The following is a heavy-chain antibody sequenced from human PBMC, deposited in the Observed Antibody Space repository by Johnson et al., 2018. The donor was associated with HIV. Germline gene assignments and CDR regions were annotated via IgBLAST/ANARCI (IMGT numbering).Heavy chain of an antibody. CDR3: AREGLIVGATLGAFDI. CDR2: NSGSGGST. Sequence: VQLVESGGGLVQPGGSLRLSCGASGFTFSTYAMSWVRQAPGKGLEWVSANSGSGGSTYYADSVKGRFTISRDNSKNTLYLQMGSLRAEDMAVYYCAREGLIVGATLGAFDIWGQGTMVTVSS. J-gene: IGHJ3*02. D-gene: IGHD1-26*01. V-gene: IGHV3-23*04. CDR1: GFTFSTYA.